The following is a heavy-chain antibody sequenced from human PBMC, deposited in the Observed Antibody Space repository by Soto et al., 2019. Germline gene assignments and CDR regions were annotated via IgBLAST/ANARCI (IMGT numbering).Heavy chain of an antibody. J-gene: IGHJ6*02. CDR3: ARERTGTTSMDV. CDR1: GYTFTSYD. V-gene: IGHV1-8*01. D-gene: IGHD1-1*01. Sequence: QVQLVQSGAEVKKPGASVKVSCKASGYTFTSYDINWVRQATGQGLEWMGWMNPNSGNTGYAQKFQGRVTMTRNTSISTASLELSSLRSEDTAVYYCARERTGTTSMDVWGQGTTVTVSS. CDR2: MNPNSGNT.